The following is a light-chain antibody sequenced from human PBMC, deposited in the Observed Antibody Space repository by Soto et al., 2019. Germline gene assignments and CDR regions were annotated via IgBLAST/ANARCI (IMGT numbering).Light chain of an antibody. CDR2: GAS. Sequence: EIVLTQSPGTLSLSPGETATLSCRASQSVSSSYLAWYQHTPGQAPRLLIYGASSRATGIPDRFSGSGSGTDFTLTISRLEPEDVAVYYCQQYGSSPLTFGGGTTVEIK. CDR1: QSVSSSY. CDR3: QQYGSSPLT. J-gene: IGKJ4*01. V-gene: IGKV3-20*01.